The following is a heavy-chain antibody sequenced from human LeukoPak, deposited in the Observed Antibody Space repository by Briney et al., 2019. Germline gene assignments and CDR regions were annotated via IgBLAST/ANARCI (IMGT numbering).Heavy chain of an antibody. D-gene: IGHD4-11*01. J-gene: IGHJ4*02. V-gene: IGHV3-9*01. CDR1: GFTFDDYA. Sequence: GGSLRLSCAASGFTFDDYAMHWVRHAPGKGLEWVSGISWNSGSIGYADSVKGRFTISRDNAKNSLYLQMNSLRAEDTALYYCAKGTDYSNYVGYFDYWGQGTLVTVSS. CDR2: ISWNSGSI. CDR3: AKGTDYSNYVGYFDY.